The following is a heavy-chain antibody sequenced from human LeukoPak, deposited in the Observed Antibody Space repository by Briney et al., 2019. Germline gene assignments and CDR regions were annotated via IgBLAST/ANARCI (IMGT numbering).Heavy chain of an antibody. V-gene: IGHV1-2*04. CDR2: INPNSGGT. CDR3: ARDLRILTGFYYYYYGMDV. D-gene: IGHD3-9*01. Sequence: ASVKVSCKASGYTFTGYYMHWVRQAPGQGLEWMGWINPNSGGTNYAQKFQGWVTMTRDTSISTAYMELSRLRSDDTAVYYCARDLRILTGFYYYYYGMDVWGQGTTVTVSS. J-gene: IGHJ6*02. CDR1: GYTFTGYY.